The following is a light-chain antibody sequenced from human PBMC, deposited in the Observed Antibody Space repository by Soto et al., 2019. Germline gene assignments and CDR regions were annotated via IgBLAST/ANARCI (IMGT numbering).Light chain of an antibody. CDR1: QTVSSN. Sequence: ERVMTQSPATLSVSPGERATLSCRASQTVSSNLAWYQQKPGQAPRLLVHGASTRATGIPARFSGSGSGTEFTLTISNLQSEDSAVYYCQQYNNWPLTFGGGTKVEIK. V-gene: IGKV3-15*01. CDR2: GAS. CDR3: QQYNNWPLT. J-gene: IGKJ4*01.